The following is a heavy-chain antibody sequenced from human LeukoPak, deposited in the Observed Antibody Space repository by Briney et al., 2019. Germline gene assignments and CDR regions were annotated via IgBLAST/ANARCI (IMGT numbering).Heavy chain of an antibody. CDR2: IYSGGST. J-gene: IGHJ3*02. CDR3: ARRGGSSGWGDFDI. V-gene: IGHV3-53*01. Sequence: GGSLRLSCAASGFTVSSNYMSWVRQAPGKGLEWVSVIYSGGSTYYADSVKGRFTISRDNSKNTLYLQMNSLSREDTAVYYCARRGGSSGWGDFDIWGQGTMVTVSS. CDR1: GFTVSSNY. D-gene: IGHD6-19*01.